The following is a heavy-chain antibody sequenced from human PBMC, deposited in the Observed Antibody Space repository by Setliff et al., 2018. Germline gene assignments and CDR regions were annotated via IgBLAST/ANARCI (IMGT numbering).Heavy chain of an antibody. V-gene: IGHV4-34*01. CDR3: ARVPNFWSGYLDY. D-gene: IGHD3-3*01. CDR1: GGSFSGYY. Sequence: SETLSLTCAVYGGSFSGYYWSWIRQPPGKGLEWIGEINHSGSTNYNPSLKSRVTISVDTSKNQFSLKLSSVTAADAAVYYCARVPNFWSGYLDYWGQGTLVTVSS. CDR2: INHSGST. J-gene: IGHJ4*02.